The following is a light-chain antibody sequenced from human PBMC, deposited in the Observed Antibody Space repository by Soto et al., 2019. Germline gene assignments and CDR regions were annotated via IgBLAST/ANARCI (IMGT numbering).Light chain of an antibody. CDR2: HAS. Sequence: DIQMTQSPSSLSASIGDRVTLTCRASQEIGNWLAWYQQRPGQAPNLLVSHASSLRSGVPSRFSGSGSGREFTLPISSRQLHDSATYYCQQYSSYPGTFDRGTKVEI. V-gene: IGKV1-5*01. CDR3: QQYSSYPGT. CDR1: QEIGNW. J-gene: IGKJ4*01.